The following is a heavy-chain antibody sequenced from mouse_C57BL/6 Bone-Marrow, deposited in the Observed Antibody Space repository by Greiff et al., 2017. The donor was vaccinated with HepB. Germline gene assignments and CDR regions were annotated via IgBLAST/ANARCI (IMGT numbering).Heavy chain of an antibody. CDR3: NWDEAYFDY. Sequence: EVKVVESGGGLVQPGGSMKLSCVASGFTFSNYWMNWVRQSPEKGLEWVAQIRLKSDNYATHYAESVKGRFTISRDDSKSSVYLQMNNLRAEDTGIYYCNWDEAYFDYWGQGTTLTVSS. D-gene: IGHD4-1*01. J-gene: IGHJ2*01. CDR2: IRLKSDNYAT. CDR1: GFTFSNYW. V-gene: IGHV6-3*01.